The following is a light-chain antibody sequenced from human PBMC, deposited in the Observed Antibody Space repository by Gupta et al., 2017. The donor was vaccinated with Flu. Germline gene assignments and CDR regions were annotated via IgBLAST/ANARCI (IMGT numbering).Light chain of an antibody. CDR2: DAS. J-gene: IGKJ5*01. V-gene: IGKV3-11*01. CDR1: QSVSSY. Sequence: EIVLTQSPATLSLSPGERATLSCRASQSVSSYLAWYQQKPGQAPRLLIYDASNRATGIPARFSGSGSGTDFTLTIGSLEPEDFAVYYCQQRSNWPFTFGQGTRLDIK. CDR3: QQRSNWPFT.